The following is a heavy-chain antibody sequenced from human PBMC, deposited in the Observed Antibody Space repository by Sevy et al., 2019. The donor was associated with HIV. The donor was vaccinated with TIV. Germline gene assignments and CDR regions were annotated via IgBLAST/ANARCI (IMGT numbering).Heavy chain of an antibody. V-gene: IGHV1-8*02. Sequence: ASVKVSCEASGFNFRSYDIYWVRQAPGQGLEWMGWMNTNTGNTGFAQKFQGRVTMTRNSSISTAYMELSNLRSEDTAVYYCARVSGWHLRYGLDVWGQGTTVIVSS. D-gene: IGHD6-19*01. CDR2: MNTNTGNT. J-gene: IGHJ6*02. CDR1: GFNFRSYD. CDR3: ARVSGWHLRYGLDV.